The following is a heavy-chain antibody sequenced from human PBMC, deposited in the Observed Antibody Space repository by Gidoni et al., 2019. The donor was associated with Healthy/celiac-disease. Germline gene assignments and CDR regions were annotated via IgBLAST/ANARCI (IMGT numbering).Heavy chain of an antibody. D-gene: IGHD6-13*01. V-gene: IGHV3-64*01. J-gene: IGHJ4*02. CDR2: ISSNWGST. CDR3: ARDPVGSSWYKGNYYFDY. CDR1: GFTFSSYA. Sequence: EVQLVESGGGLVQPGGSLRLSCAASGFTFSSYAMHWVRQAPGKGLEYVAAISSNWGSTYYANAVKGRFTISRDNSKNTLYLQMGSLRAEDMAVYYCARDPVGSSWYKGNYYFDYWGQGTLVTVSS.